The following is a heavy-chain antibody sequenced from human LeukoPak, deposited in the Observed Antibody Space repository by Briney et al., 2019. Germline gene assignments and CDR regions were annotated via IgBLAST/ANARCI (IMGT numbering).Heavy chain of an antibody. CDR3: EVVVPAVGGEDDAFDI. Sequence: GASVKVSCKASGYTFTGYYMHWVRQAPGQGLEWMGRINPNSGGTNYAQKFQGRVTMTRDTSISTAYMELSRLRSDDTAVYYCEVVVPAVGGEDDAFDIWGQGTMVTVSS. CDR2: INPNSGGT. J-gene: IGHJ3*02. CDR1: GYTFTGYY. V-gene: IGHV1-2*06. D-gene: IGHD2-2*01.